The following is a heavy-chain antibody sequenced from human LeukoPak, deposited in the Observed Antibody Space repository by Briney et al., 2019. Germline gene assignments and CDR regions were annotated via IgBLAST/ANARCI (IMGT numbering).Heavy chain of an antibody. V-gene: IGHV3-30-3*01. D-gene: IGHD4-23*01. CDR3: ARVTDYGGNSVWAFDY. Sequence: GGSLRLSCAASGFTFSSYAMHWVRQAPGKGLEWVAVISYDGSNKYYADSVKGRFTISRDNSKNTLYLQMNSLRAEDTAVYYCARVTDYGGNSVWAFDYWGQGILVTVSS. CDR2: ISYDGSNK. J-gene: IGHJ4*02. CDR1: GFTFSSYA.